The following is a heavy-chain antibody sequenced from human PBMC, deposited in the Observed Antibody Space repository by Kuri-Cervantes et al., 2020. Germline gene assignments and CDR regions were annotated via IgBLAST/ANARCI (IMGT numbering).Heavy chain of an antibody. Sequence: SGPTLVKPTQTLTLTCTLSGFSLSTSGVGVGWIRQPPGKALEWPALIYWNDDKRYSPSLKSRLTITKDTSKNQVVLTMTNMDPVDTATYYCAHIGDDSSGYYPSYWGQGTLVTVSS. J-gene: IGHJ4*02. CDR2: IYWNDDK. D-gene: IGHD3-22*01. CDR1: GFSLSTSGVG. V-gene: IGHV2-5*01. CDR3: AHIGDDSSGYYPSY.